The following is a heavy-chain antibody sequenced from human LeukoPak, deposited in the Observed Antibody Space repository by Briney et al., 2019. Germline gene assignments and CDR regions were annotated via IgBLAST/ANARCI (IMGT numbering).Heavy chain of an antibody. CDR1: GGSISSYY. V-gene: IGHV4-59*01. J-gene: IGHJ2*01. D-gene: IGHD3-22*01. Sequence: KTSETLSLTCTVSGGSISSYYWSWIRQPPGKGLEWIGYIYYSGSTNYNPSLKSRVTISVDTSKNQFSLKLSSVSAADTAVYYRARGSPPSAYDSSGYYQDWYFDLWGRGTLVTVSS. CDR2: IYYSGST. CDR3: ARGSPPSAYDSSGYYQDWYFDL.